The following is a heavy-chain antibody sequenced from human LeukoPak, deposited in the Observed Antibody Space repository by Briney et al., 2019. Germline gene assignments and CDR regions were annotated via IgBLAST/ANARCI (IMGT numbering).Heavy chain of an antibody. CDR2: ISGSGGST. V-gene: IGHV3-23*01. CDR1: GFTFSSYA. CDR3: AKEQDIVVVPAVNSFDY. D-gene: IGHD2-2*01. J-gene: IGHJ4*02. Sequence: PGGSLRLSCAASGFTFSSYAMSWVRQAPGKGLEWVSAISGSGGSTYYADSVKGRFTISRDNSKNTLYLQMNSPRAEDTAVYYCAKEQDIVVVPAVNSFDYWGQGTLVTVSS.